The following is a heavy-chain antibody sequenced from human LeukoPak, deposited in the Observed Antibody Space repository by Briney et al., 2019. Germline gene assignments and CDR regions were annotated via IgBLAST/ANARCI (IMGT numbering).Heavy chain of an antibody. V-gene: IGHV1-2*02. CDR2: INPNSGGT. CDR3: AREGCSSTSCYT. Sequence: ASVKVSCKASVYTVTGYYMHWVRQAPGQGLEWMGWINPNSGGTNYAQKFQGRVTMTRDTSISTAYMELSRLRSDDTAVYYCAREGCSSTSCYTWGQGTLVTVSS. J-gene: IGHJ5*02. D-gene: IGHD2-2*02. CDR1: VYTVTGYY.